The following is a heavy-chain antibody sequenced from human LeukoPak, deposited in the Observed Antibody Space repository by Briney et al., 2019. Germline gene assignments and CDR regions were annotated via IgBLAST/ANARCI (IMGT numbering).Heavy chain of an antibody. J-gene: IGHJ4*02. CDR3: AREASRAGTYYLDY. V-gene: IGHV4-59*01. Sequence: SETLSLTCTVSGGSINSYYWSWIRQPPGKGLEWIGYIYYSGSTSYNPSLKSRVTISVDTSKNQFSLKLRSVTAADTAVYFCAREASRAGTYYLDYWGQGTLLTVSS. CDR1: GGSINSYY. D-gene: IGHD3-10*01. CDR2: IYYSGST.